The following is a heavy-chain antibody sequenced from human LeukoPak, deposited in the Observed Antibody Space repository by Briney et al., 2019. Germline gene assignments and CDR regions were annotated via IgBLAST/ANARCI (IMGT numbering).Heavy chain of an antibody. CDR3: ARDPQLGPFDY. V-gene: IGHV4-4*07. D-gene: IGHD6-6*01. Sequence: SETLSLTCSVSGDSMRSYYWSWIRQPAGKGLEWIGRIYTSGRTNYNPSLKSRVTMSVDTSKKQFSLKLSSVTAADTAVYYCARDPQLGPFDYWGQGTLVTVSS. CDR2: IYTSGRT. J-gene: IGHJ4*02. CDR1: GDSMRSYY.